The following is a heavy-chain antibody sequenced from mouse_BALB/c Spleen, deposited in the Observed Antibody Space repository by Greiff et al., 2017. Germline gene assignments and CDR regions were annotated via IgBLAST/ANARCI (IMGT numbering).Heavy chain of an antibody. CDR3: VRQGLRQYYFDY. J-gene: IGHJ2*01. CDR1: GFTFNTYA. D-gene: IGHD1-1*01. V-gene: IGHV10-1*02. CDR2: IRSKSNNYAT. Sequence: EVKVVESGGGLVQPKGSLKLSCAASGFTFNTYAMNWVRQAPGKGLEWVARIRSKSNNYATYYADSVKDRFTISRDDSQSMLYLQMNNLKTEDTAMYYCVRQGLRQYYFDYWGQGTTLTVSS.